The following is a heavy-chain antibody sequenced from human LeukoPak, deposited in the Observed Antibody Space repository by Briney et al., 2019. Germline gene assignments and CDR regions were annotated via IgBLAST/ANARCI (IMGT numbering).Heavy chain of an antibody. CDR2: ISGSGGST. V-gene: IGHV3-23*01. CDR3: AKGSLTGDYYDY. D-gene: IGHD7-27*01. J-gene: IGHJ4*02. CDR1: GFTLSSFG. Sequence: HAGGSLRLSCAASGFTLSSFGMSWVRQAPGKGLEWVSAISGSGGSTYYADSVKGRFTISRDNSKNTLYLQMNSLRAEDTAVYYCAKGSLTGDYYDYWGQGTLVTVSS.